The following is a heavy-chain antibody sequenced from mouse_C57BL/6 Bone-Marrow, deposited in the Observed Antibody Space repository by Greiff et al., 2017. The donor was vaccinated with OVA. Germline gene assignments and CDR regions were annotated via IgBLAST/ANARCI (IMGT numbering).Heavy chain of an antibody. J-gene: IGHJ3*01. CDR2: ISDGGSYT. V-gene: IGHV5-4*01. Sequence: DVKLVESGGGLVKPGGSLKLSCAASGFTFSSYAMSWVRQTPEKRLEWVATISDGGSYTYYPDNVKGRFTISRDNAKNNLYLQMSHLKSDDTAMYYCARDFAYWGQGTLVTVSA. CDR1: GFTFSSYA. CDR3: ARDFAY.